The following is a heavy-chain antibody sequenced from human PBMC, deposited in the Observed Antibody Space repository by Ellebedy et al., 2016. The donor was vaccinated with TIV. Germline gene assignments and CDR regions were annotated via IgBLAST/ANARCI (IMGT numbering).Heavy chain of an antibody. CDR1: GGTFSSYA. Sequence: SVKVSCXASGGTFSSYAISWVRQAPGQGLKWMGGIIPIFGTANYAQKFQGRVTITADKSTSTAYMELSSLRSEDTAVYYCARAEYSSGWYGYWGQGTLVTVSS. J-gene: IGHJ4*02. CDR2: IIPIFGTA. D-gene: IGHD6-19*01. CDR3: ARAEYSSGWYGY. V-gene: IGHV1-69*06.